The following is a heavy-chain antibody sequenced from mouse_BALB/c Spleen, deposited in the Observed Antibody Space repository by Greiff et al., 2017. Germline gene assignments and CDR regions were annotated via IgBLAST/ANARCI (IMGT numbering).Heavy chain of an antibody. CDR1: GYSFTGYY. J-gene: IGHJ4*01. CDR3: ARGYGSSYHYAMDY. Sequence: VQLQQSGPELVKPGASVKISCKASGYSFTGYYMHWVKQSHVKSLEWIGRINPYNGATSYNQNFKDKASLTVDKSSSTAYMELHSLTSEDSAVYYCARGYGSSYHYAMDYWGQGTSVTVSS. CDR2: INPYNGAT. V-gene: IGHV1-31*01. D-gene: IGHD1-1*01.